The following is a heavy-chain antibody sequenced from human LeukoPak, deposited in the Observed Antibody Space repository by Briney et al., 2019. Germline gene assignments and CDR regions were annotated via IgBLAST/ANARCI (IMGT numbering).Heavy chain of an antibody. CDR2: INPSGGST. CDR3: ARSLGVVVPLYYFDY. CDR1: GYTFTSYY. J-gene: IGHJ4*02. V-gene: IGHV1-46*01. Sequence: ASVKVSCKASGYTFTSYYMHWVRQAPGQGLEWMGIINPSGGSTSYAQKFQGRVTMTRDTSTSTVYMELSSLRSEDTAVYYCARSLGVVVPLYYFDYWGQGTLVTVSS. D-gene: IGHD3-22*01.